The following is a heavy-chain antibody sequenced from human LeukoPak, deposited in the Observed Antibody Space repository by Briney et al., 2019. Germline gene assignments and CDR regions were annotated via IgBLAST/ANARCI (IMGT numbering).Heavy chain of an antibody. CDR1: EFTLNNYW. J-gene: IGHJ6*02. D-gene: IGHD5-12*01. V-gene: IGHV3-7*01. CDR2: IKQDGSEK. CDR3: ARGGYRHGMDV. Sequence: GGSLRLSCAASEFTLNNYWTNWVRQAPGKGLEWVANIKQDGSEKYYVDSVKGRFSISRDNAKNSLYLQMNSLRAEDTAVYYCARGGYRHGMDVWGQGTTVTVSS.